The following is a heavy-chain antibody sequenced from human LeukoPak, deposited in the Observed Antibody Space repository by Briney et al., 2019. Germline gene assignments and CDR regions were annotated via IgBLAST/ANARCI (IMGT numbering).Heavy chain of an antibody. CDR1: GFTFSNYW. V-gene: IGHV3-74*01. J-gene: IGHJ5*02. Sequence: PGGSLRLSCAASGFTFSNYWMHWVRQAPGKGLVWVSRINSDETSTSYADSVTGRFTISRDNAKNTLYLQMNSLRVEATAVYYCARDGGDGYNWFDPWGQGTLVTVSS. CDR2: INSDETST. CDR3: ARDGGDGYNWFDP. D-gene: IGHD5-24*01.